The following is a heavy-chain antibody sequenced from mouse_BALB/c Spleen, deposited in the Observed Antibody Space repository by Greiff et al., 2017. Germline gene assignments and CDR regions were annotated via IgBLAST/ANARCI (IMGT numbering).Heavy chain of an antibody. CDR2: INPGSGGT. Sequence: QVQLMQSGAELVRPGTSVKVSCKASGYAFTNYLIEWVRQRPGQGLEWIGVINPGSGGTNYNEKFKGQATLTADKSSSTAYMQLSSLTSDDSAVYFCARRAYYGNYDYWGQGTTLTVSS. V-gene: IGHV1-54*01. J-gene: IGHJ2*01. D-gene: IGHD2-10*01. CDR3: ARRAYYGNYDY. CDR1: GYAFTNYL.